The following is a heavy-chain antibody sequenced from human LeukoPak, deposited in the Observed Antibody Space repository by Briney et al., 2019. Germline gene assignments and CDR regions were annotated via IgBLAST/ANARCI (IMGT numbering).Heavy chain of an antibody. CDR2: ISYSGST. CDR1: GGSISSYY. CDR3: ARDPAHCSSTRCSSPYWYFDL. Sequence: PSETLSLTCTVSGGSISSYYRSWIRQAPGKGLKWIGYISYSGSTNYNPSLKSRVTISVDTSKNQFSLNLSSVTAADTAVYYCARDPAHCSSTRCSSPYWYFDLWGRGTLVTVSS. D-gene: IGHD2-2*01. V-gene: IGHV4-59*01. J-gene: IGHJ2*01.